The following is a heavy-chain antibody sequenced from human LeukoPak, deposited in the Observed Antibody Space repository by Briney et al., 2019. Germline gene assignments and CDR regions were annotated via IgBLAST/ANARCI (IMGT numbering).Heavy chain of an antibody. CDR1: GYTFTGYY. D-gene: IGHD2-2*01. Sequence: GASVKVSCKASGYTFTGYYMHWVRQAPGQGLEWMGWINPNSGGTNYAQKFQGRVTMTRDTSISTAYMELSRLRSDDTAVYYCARDGYQLLYYYYYMDVWGKGTTVTISS. J-gene: IGHJ6*03. CDR3: ARDGYQLLYYYYYMDV. CDR2: INPNSGGT. V-gene: IGHV1-2*02.